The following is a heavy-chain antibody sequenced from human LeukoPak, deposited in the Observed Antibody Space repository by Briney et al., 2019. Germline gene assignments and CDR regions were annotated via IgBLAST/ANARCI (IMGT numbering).Heavy chain of an antibody. CDR3: ARSDGNGGYYTLDY. CDR1: GFTFSSYV. D-gene: IGHD3-3*01. CDR2: IRYDGSNK. V-gene: IGHV3-30*02. J-gene: IGHJ4*02. Sequence: GGSLRLSCAASGFTFSSYVMHWVRQAPGKGLEWVAFIRYDGSNKYYADSVKGRFTISRDNSRNTLYLQMNSLRAEDTAVYYCARSDGNGGYYTLDYWGQGTLVTVSS.